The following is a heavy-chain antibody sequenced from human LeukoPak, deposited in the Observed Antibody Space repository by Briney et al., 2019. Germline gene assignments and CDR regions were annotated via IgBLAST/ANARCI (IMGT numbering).Heavy chain of an antibody. CDR1: GGTFSSYA. CDR2: IIPIFGTA. V-gene: IGHV1-69*13. CDR3: ARQQQLPRGAFDI. Sequence: GASVKVSCKASGGTFSSYAISWVRQAPGQGLEWMGEIIPIFGTANYAQKFQGRVTITADESTSTAYMELSSLRSEDTAVYYCARQQQLPRGAFDIWGQGTMVTVSS. J-gene: IGHJ3*02. D-gene: IGHD6-13*01.